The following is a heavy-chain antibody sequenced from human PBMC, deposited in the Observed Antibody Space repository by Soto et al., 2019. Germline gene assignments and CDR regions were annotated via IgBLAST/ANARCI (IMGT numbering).Heavy chain of an antibody. D-gene: IGHD5-12*01. Sequence: EVQLVESGGGLVQPGGSLRLSCAASGFTFSRNWMSWVRQAPGKGLEWVANIKRDGSEQYYGDSVKGRFTISRANAKNSLFLQTNSLRADDTAVYYCASLEWESSGYADYWGQGTLVTVSS. V-gene: IGHV3-7*03. CDR2: IKRDGSEQ. CDR3: ASLEWESSGYADY. CDR1: GFTFSRNW. J-gene: IGHJ4*02.